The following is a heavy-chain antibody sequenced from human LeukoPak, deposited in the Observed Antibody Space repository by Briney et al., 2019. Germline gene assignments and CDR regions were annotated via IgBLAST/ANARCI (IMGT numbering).Heavy chain of an antibody. CDR1: GFTFSNYW. J-gene: IGHJ4*02. Sequence: GGSLRLSCAASGFTFSNYWIYWVRQVPGKGLVWVSRISPDGKDTSHADSVKGRFTISRDNAKNSLYLQMNSLRAEDTAVYYCARGQWLVRGVYFDSWGQGTLVAVSS. V-gene: IGHV3-74*01. CDR2: ISPDGKDT. CDR3: ARGQWLVRGVYFDS. D-gene: IGHD6-19*01.